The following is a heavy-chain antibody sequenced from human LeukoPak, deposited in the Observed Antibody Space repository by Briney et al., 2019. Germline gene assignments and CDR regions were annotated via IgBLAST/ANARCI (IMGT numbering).Heavy chain of an antibody. Sequence: PGGSLRFSCAASGFTFSNAWMNWVRQAPGKGLEWVSAISDTGGNTYYADSVKGRFTISRDNSKNTLYLQMNSLRAEDTAVYYCAKDHSIDSYGFLDYWGQGTLVTVSS. CDR3: AKDHSIDSYGFLDY. CDR1: GFTFSNAW. V-gene: IGHV3-23*01. D-gene: IGHD5-18*01. J-gene: IGHJ4*02. CDR2: ISDTGGNT.